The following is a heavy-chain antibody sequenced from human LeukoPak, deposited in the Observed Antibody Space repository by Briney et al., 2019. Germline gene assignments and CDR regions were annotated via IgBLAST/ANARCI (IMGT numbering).Heavy chain of an antibody. D-gene: IGHD2-15*01. CDR2: INSDGSST. CDR3: ARDLGYCSGGSCYVYDWFDP. V-gene: IGHV3-74*01. J-gene: IGHJ5*02. Sequence: PGGSLRLSCAASGFTFSSYWWHWVRQAPGKGLVWVSRINSDGSSTSYADSVKGRFTISRDHAKNTLYLQMNSLRAEDTAVYYCARDLGYCSGGSCYVYDWFDPWGQGTLVTVSS. CDR1: GFTFSSYW.